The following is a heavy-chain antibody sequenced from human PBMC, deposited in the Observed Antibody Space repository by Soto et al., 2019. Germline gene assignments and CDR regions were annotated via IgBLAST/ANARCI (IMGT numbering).Heavy chain of an antibody. CDR1: GFTFSSYA. CDR3: ATSSGYLNYFDY. V-gene: IGHV3-23*01. CDR2: ISGSGGST. Sequence: AWSLRLSCAASGFTFSSYAMSWVRHAPGKGLEWVSAISGSGGSTYYAYSVKGRFTISRDNSKNTLYLQLNSLRPEDMAVYYCATSSGYLNYFDYWGQGTLVTVSS. J-gene: IGHJ4*02. D-gene: IGHD6-19*01.